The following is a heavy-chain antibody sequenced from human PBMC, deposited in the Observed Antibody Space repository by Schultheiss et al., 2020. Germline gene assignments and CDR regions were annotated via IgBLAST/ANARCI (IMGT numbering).Heavy chain of an antibody. CDR3: ARHSRYNWNDKGYFDY. J-gene: IGHJ4*02. D-gene: IGHD1-1*01. Sequence: SETLSLTCAVYGGSFSGYYWSWIRQPPGKGLEWIGSIYYSGSTYYNPSLKSRVTISVDTSKNQFSLKLSSVTAADTAVYYCARHSRYNWNDKGYFDYWGQGTLVTVSS. V-gene: IGHV4-34*01. CDR1: GGSFSGYY. CDR2: IYYSGST.